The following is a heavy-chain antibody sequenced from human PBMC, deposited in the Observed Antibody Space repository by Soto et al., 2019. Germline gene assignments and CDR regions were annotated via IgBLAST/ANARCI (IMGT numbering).Heavy chain of an antibody. CDR2: IIPIFGTA. D-gene: IGHD6-19*01. CDR3: ARERDSSGWYGHHDAVAI. CDR1: GGTFSSYA. V-gene: IGHV1-69*01. Sequence: QVQLVQSGAEVKKPGSSVKVSCKASGGTFSSYAISWVRQAPGQGLEWMGGIIPIFGTANYAQKFQGRVTITADEYTSTDYMELSSLRSEDTAVYYCARERDSSGWYGHHDAVAIWGQGTMVTVSS. J-gene: IGHJ3*02.